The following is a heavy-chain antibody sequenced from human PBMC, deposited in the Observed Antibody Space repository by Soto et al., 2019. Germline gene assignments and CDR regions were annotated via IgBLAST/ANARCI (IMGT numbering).Heavy chain of an antibody. CDR2: INHSGST. D-gene: IGHD5-12*01. J-gene: IGHJ5*02. CDR1: GGSFSGYY. CDR3: ARGSRRNIVATISNWFDP. Sequence: PSETLSLTCAVYGGSFSGYYWSWIRQPPGKGLEWIGEINHSGSTNYNPSLKSRVTISVDTSKNQFSLKLSSVTAADTAVYYCARGSRRNIVATISNWFDPWGQGTLVTVSS. V-gene: IGHV4-34*01.